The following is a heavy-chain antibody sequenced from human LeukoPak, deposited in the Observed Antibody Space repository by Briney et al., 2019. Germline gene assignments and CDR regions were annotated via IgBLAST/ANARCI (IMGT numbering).Heavy chain of an antibody. Sequence: SETLSLTCTVSGGSVGSGSYYWSWIRQPPGKGLEWIGYIYYSGSANYNPSLKSRVTISVDTSKNQFSLKLSSVTAADTAVYYCARSPPYYYDSSGYSFDYWGQGTLVTVSS. CDR2: IYYSGSA. J-gene: IGHJ4*02. V-gene: IGHV4-61*01. CDR1: GGSVGSGSYY. D-gene: IGHD3-22*01. CDR3: ARSPPYYYDSSGYSFDY.